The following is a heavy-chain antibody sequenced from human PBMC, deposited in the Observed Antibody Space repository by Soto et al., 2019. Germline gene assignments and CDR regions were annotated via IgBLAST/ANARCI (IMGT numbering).Heavy chain of an antibody. CDR1: GGTFSSYA. V-gene: IGHV1-69*01. CDR3: ARGPGWGVALLYYFDY. CDR2: IIPIFGTA. D-gene: IGHD3-10*01. J-gene: IGHJ4*02. Sequence: QVQLVQSGAEVKKPGSSVKVSCKASGGTFSSYAISWVRQAPGQGLEWMGGIIPIFGTANYAQQFQGRVTITADESTRTAYMELSSLRSEDTAVYYCARGPGWGVALLYYFDYWGQGTLVTVSS.